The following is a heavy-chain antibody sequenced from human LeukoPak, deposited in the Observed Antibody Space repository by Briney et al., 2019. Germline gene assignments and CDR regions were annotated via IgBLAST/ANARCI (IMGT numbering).Heavy chain of an antibody. D-gene: IGHD2-8*02. Sequence: GGSLRLSCAASGFTLSSYWMHWVRQAPGKGLVWVSRIDTDESYTNYADSVKGRSTVSRDNAKNTLYLQMNSLRAEDTAVYYCTRGLLGIDYWGQGALVTVSS. J-gene: IGHJ4*02. CDR2: IDTDESYT. V-gene: IGHV3-74*01. CDR3: TRGLLGIDY. CDR1: GFTLSSYW.